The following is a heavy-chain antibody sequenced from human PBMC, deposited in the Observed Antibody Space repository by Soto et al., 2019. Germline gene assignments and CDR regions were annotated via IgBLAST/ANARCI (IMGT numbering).Heavy chain of an antibody. CDR1: GGSFSGYY. Sequence: QVQLQQWGAGLLKPSETLSLTCAVYGGSFSGYYWSWIRQPPGKGLEWIGEINHSGSTNYNPSLKSPVTISVSTSKNQFPLKLSSVAGADTAFYFCARGLYDNPNWGQGTLVTVSS. CDR3: ARGLYDNPN. D-gene: IGHD3-22*01. V-gene: IGHV4-34*01. CDR2: INHSGST. J-gene: IGHJ4*02.